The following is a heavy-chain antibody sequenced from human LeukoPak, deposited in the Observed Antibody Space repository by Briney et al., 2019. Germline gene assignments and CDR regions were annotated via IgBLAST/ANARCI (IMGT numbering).Heavy chain of an antibody. CDR1: GFTFNNYA. V-gene: IGHV3-30*03. Sequence: GGSLRLSCAASGFTFNNYALHWVRQAPGKGLEWVAVISFDGTNRHYADSVKGRFTISRDNSKNTLYLQMNSLRAEDTAVYYCATLLSQTDLDYWGQGTLVTVSS. D-gene: IGHD2/OR15-2a*01. CDR2: ISFDGTNR. CDR3: ATLLSQTDLDY. J-gene: IGHJ4*02.